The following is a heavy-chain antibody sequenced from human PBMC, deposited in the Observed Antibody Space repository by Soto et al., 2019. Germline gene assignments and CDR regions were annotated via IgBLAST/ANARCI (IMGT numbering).Heavy chain of an antibody. D-gene: IGHD2-2*02. CDR1: GFTFSSYV. V-gene: IGHV3-33*01. CDR2: IWYDGSNK. J-gene: IGHJ4*02. Sequence: PGGSLRLSCAASGFTFSSYVMHWVRQAPGKGLEWVAVIWYDGSNKYYADSVKGRFTISRDNSKNTLYLQMNSLRAEDTAVYYCARAMSPLNRYCSRTSCYNSAGGVFDYWGQGTMVTVSS. CDR3: ARAMSPLNRYCSRTSCYNSAGGVFDY.